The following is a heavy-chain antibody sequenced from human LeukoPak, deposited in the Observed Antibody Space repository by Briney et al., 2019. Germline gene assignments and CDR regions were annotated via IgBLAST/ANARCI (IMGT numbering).Heavy chain of an antibody. J-gene: IGHJ3*02. CDR3: ARAAPPPDFNNWNDATLTLPRAFDI. Sequence: SETLSLTCTVSGGSISSYYWSWIRQPPGKGLEWIGYIYYSGSTNYNPSLKSRVTISVDTSKNQFSLKLSSVTAADTAVYYCARAAPPPDFNNWNDATLTLPRAFDIWGQGTMVTVSS. V-gene: IGHV4-59*01. CDR1: GGSISSYY. D-gene: IGHD1-1*01. CDR2: IYYSGST.